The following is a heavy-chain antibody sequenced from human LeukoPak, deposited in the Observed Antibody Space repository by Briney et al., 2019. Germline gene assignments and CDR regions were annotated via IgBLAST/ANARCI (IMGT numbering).Heavy chain of an antibody. Sequence: ASVKVSCKASGGTFSSYAISWVRHAPGQGLEWMGGIIPIFGTANYAQKFQGRVTITADESTSTAYMELSSLRSEDTAVYYCARDYYGSGSYEYWGQGTLVTVSS. V-gene: IGHV1-69*01. D-gene: IGHD3-10*01. CDR3: ARDYYGSGSYEY. CDR2: IIPIFGTA. CDR1: GGTFSSYA. J-gene: IGHJ4*02.